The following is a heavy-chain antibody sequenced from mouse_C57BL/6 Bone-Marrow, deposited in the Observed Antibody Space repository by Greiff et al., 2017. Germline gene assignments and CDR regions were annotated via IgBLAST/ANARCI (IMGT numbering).Heavy chain of an antibody. CDR1: GYAFTNYL. J-gene: IGHJ3*01. CDR2: INPGSGGT. D-gene: IGHD2-2*01. V-gene: IGHV1-54*01. Sequence: QVQLQQSGAELVRPGTSVKLSCTASGYAFTNYLIEWVKQRPGQGLEWIGVINPGSGGTNYNEQFKGKATLTADKASSTAYMQLSSLTSEDSAVYFCVREGWLRRGLAYWGQGTRVTGSA. CDR3: VREGWLRRGLAY.